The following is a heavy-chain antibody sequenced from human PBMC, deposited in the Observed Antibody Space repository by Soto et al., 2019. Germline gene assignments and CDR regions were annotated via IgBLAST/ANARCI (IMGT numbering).Heavy chain of an antibody. V-gene: IGHV3-48*02. Sequence: EVQLVESGGGLVQPGGSLRLSCAASGLTFTSYSMNWVRQAPGKGLEWVSFISSSSSTIYYADSVKGRFTISRDNAKNSLYLQMNSLRDEDTAVYYCARDRGYTYGFDFWGQGALVTVFS. CDR2: ISSSSSTI. D-gene: IGHD5-18*01. CDR3: ARDRGYTYGFDF. CDR1: GLTFTSYS. J-gene: IGHJ4*02.